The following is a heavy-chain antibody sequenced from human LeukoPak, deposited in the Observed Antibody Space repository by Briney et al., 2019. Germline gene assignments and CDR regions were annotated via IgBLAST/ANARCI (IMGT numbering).Heavy chain of an antibody. V-gene: IGHV3-30-3*01. CDR1: GFTFSSYA. D-gene: IGHD3-22*01. CDR3: ARAGDTTYYYDSSVYYYWYFDL. CDR2: ISYDGSNK. J-gene: IGHJ2*01. Sequence: PGGSLRLSCAASGFTFSSYAMHWVRQAPGKGLEWVAVISYDGSNKYYADSVKGRFTISRDNAKNSLYLQMNSLRAEDTAVYYCARAGDTTYYYDSSVYYYWYFDLWGRGTLVTVSS.